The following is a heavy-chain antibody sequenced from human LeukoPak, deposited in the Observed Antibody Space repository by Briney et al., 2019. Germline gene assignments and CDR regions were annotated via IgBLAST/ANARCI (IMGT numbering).Heavy chain of an antibody. V-gene: IGHV3-74*01. J-gene: IGHJ4*02. CDR1: GFTFSSYW. Sequence: PGGSLRLSCAASGFTFSSYWMHWVRQAPGKGLVWVSRINSDGSSTSYADSVKGRFTISRDNAKNTLYLQMNSLRAEDTAVYYCARGIFDYGDHYFGYWGQGTLVTVSS. CDR2: INSDGSST. D-gene: IGHD4-17*01. CDR3: ARGIFDYGDHYFGY.